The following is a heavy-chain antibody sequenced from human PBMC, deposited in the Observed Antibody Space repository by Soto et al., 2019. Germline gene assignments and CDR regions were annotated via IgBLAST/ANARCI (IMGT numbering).Heavy chain of an antibody. V-gene: IGHV1-46*01. CDR3: ARVSYSSSSRGYYGMDV. Sequence: QVQLVQSGAEVKKPGASVKVSCKASGYTFTSYYMHWVRQAPGQGLEWMGIINPSGGSTSYAQKFQGRVIMTRDTSTSTVYMELSSLRSEDTAVYYCARVSYSSSSRGYYGMDVWGQGTTVTVSS. J-gene: IGHJ6*02. CDR1: GYTFTSYY. CDR2: INPSGGST. D-gene: IGHD6-6*01.